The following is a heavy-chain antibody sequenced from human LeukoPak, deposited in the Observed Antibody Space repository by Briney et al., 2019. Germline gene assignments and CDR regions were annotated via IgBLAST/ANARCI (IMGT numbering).Heavy chain of an antibody. CDR3: ASGGDYYDSSGYYLSFDY. D-gene: IGHD3-22*01. CDR2: ISSSSSTI. V-gene: IGHV3-48*01. CDR1: GLTFSSYS. J-gene: IGHJ4*02. Sequence: GGSLRLSCAASGLTFSSYSMNWVRQAPGKGLEWVSYISSSSSTIYYADSVKGRFTISRDNAKNSLYLQMNSLRAEDTAVYYCASGGDYYDSSGYYLSFDYWDQGTLVTVSS.